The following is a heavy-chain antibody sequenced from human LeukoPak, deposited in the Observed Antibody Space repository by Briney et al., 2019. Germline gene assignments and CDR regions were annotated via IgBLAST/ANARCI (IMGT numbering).Heavy chain of an antibody. V-gene: IGHV1-69*01. D-gene: IGHD3-22*01. CDR2: IIPIFGTA. CDR1: GGTFSSYA. CDR3: ARERGGSGYCDI. Sequence: ASVKVSCKASGGTFSSYAISWVRQAPGQGLEWMGGIIPIFGTANYAQKFQGRVTITADESTSTAYMELSSLRSEDTAVYYCARERGGSGYCDIWGQGTMVTVSS. J-gene: IGHJ3*02.